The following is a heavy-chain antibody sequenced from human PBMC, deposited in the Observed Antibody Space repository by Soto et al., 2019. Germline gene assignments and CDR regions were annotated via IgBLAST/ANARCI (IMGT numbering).Heavy chain of an antibody. Sequence: SETLSLTCAVYGGSFIGYYWSWIRQPPGKGLEWIGEINHSGSTNYNPSLKSRVTISVDTSKNQFSLKLSSVTAADTAVYYCARAAGSGSYPFDYWGQGTLVTVSS. D-gene: IGHD3-10*01. CDR1: GGSFIGYY. CDR2: INHSGST. V-gene: IGHV4-34*01. J-gene: IGHJ4*02. CDR3: ARAAGSGSYPFDY.